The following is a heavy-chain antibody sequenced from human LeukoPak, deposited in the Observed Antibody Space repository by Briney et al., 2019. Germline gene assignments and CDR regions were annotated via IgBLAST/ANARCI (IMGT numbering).Heavy chain of an antibody. D-gene: IGHD4-17*01. CDR3: ARARATVTRISSFDI. J-gene: IGHJ3*02. V-gene: IGHV3-30*04. Sequence: GTSPRLSCAASGFTFSSYAIHWVRQAPGKGLEWVAVISFDGTHDFYADSVKGRFTISRDNSKNTLYLQMNSLRADDTAVYYCARARATVTRISSFDIWGQGTMVTVSS. CDR2: ISFDGTHD. CDR1: GFTFSSYA.